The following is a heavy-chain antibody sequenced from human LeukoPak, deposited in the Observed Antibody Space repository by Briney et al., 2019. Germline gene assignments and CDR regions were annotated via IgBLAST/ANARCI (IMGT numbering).Heavy chain of an antibody. CDR1: GGTLSSYA. CDR3: ARRLQAYSSSWGDLQH. Sequence: SVKVSCKASGGTLSSYAISWVRQAPGQGLEWMGGIIPIFGTANYAQKFQGRVTITADESTSTAYMELSSLRSEDTAVYYCARRLQAYSSSWGDLQHWGQGTLVTVSS. D-gene: IGHD6-13*01. V-gene: IGHV1-69*13. CDR2: IIPIFGTA. J-gene: IGHJ1*01.